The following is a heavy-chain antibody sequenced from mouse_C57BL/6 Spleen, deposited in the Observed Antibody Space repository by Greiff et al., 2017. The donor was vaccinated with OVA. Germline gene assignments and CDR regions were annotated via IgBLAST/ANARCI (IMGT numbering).Heavy chain of an antibody. CDR3: AITTVDWYFDV. CDR2: ISSGSSTI. D-gene: IGHD1-1*01. V-gene: IGHV5-17*01. J-gene: IGHJ1*03. Sequence: EVKLQESGGGLVKPGGSLKLSCAASGFTFSDYGMHWVRQAPEKGLEWVAYISSGSSTIYYADTVKGRFTISRDNAKNTLFLQMTSLRSEDTAMYYCAITTVDWYFDVWGTGTTVTVSS. CDR1: GFTFSDYG.